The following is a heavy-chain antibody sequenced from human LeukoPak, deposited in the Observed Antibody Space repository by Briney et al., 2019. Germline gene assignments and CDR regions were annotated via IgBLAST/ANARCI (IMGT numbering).Heavy chain of an antibody. CDR3: ARDLESSGSSPFDY. CDR1: GYSISSGYY. D-gene: IGHD1-26*01. J-gene: IGHJ4*02. CDR2: IFYSGST. V-gene: IGHV4-38-2*02. Sequence: PSETLSLTCTVSGYSISSGYYWGWIRQPPGKGLEWIGNIFYSGSTYYSPSLKSRVTISLDTSRNQFSLKLSSVTAADTAVYYCARDLESSGSSPFDYWGQGTLVTVSS.